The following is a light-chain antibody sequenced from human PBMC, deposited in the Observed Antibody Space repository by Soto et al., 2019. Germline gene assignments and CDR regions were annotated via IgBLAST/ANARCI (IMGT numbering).Light chain of an antibody. J-gene: IGLJ1*01. V-gene: IGLV2-14*03. Sequence: QSVLTQPASVSGSPGQSITISCTGTSSDVGGYNYVSWYLQHPGKAPKLMIYDVSNRPSGVSNRFSGSKSGNTASLTISGLQADDEADYYCGSYTSSSTRVFGTGTKLTVL. CDR2: DVS. CDR1: SSDVGGYNY. CDR3: GSYTSSSTRV.